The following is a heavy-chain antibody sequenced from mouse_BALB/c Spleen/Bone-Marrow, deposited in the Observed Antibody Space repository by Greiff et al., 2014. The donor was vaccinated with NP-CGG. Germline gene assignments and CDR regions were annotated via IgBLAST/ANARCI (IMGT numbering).Heavy chain of an antibody. Sequence: EVKLMESGTVLARPGAAVKMSCKASGYTFSNYWMHWIKQGPGQGLEWIGTIHPGNSDTTYNQKFKGKAKLTAVTSTSTAYMELSSLTNEDSAVYYCTTLARNNFDYWGQGTTLTVSS. CDR1: GYTFSNYW. CDR2: IHPGNSDT. V-gene: IGHV1-5*01. D-gene: IGHD3-1*01. J-gene: IGHJ2*01. CDR3: TTLARNNFDY.